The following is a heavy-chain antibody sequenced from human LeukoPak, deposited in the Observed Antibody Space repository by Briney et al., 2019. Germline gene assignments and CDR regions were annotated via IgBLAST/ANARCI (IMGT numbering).Heavy chain of an antibody. Sequence: GGSLRLSCAASGFTFSDYYMSWIRQAPGKGLEWISYISTSGSNIHYADSVKGRFTISRDNAENSVYLQMNRLRDEDTAIYYCARAYGSGSYWFDYWGQGTLVTVSS. CDR1: GFTFSDYY. J-gene: IGHJ4*02. D-gene: IGHD3-10*01. CDR3: ARAYGSGSYWFDY. V-gene: IGHV3-11*04. CDR2: ISTSGSNI.